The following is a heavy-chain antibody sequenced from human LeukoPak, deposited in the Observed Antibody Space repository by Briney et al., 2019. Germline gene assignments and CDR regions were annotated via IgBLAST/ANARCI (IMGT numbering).Heavy chain of an antibody. CDR3: ARVEFTVGIAVAGNLGS. CDR2: ISSSSSYI. D-gene: IGHD6-19*01. V-gene: IGHV3-21*04. Sequence: GGSLRLSCAASGFTFSSYSMNWVRQAPGKGLEWVSSISSSSSYIYYADSVKGRFTISRDNAKNSLYLQMNSLRAEDADVYYCARVEFTVGIAVAGNLGSWGQGTLVTVSS. J-gene: IGHJ5*02. CDR1: GFTFSSYS.